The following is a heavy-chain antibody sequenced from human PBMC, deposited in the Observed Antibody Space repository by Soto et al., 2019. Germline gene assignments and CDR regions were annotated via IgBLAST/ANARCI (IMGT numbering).Heavy chain of an antibody. V-gene: IGHV1-18*01. CDR2: ISAYNGNT. D-gene: IGHD3-9*01. Sequence: ASVKVSCKASGYTFTSYGISWVRQAPGQGLEWMGWISAYNGNTNYAQTLQGRVTMTTDTSTSTAYMELRSLRSDDTAVYYCARAETYYDILTGYYKGTYYFDYWGQGTLVTVSS. CDR3: ARAETYYDILTGYYKGTYYFDY. J-gene: IGHJ4*02. CDR1: GYTFTSYG.